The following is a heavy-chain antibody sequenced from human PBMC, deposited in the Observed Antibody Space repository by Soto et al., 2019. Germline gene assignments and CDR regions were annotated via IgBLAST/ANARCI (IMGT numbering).Heavy chain of an antibody. D-gene: IGHD3-22*01. CDR2: IYHRGST. CDR1: GGSISSSNW. J-gene: IGHJ6*02. CDR3: AREVSGGSGYSETRYYYYGMDV. V-gene: IGHV4-4*02. Sequence: ATDTLSLTYPVSGGSISSSNWWSWVRQPPGKGLEWIGEIYHRGSTNYNPALKRRVTISVDKSKNQFSLKLSSVTAADTAVYYCAREVSGGSGYSETRYYYYGMDVWGQGTTVTVSS.